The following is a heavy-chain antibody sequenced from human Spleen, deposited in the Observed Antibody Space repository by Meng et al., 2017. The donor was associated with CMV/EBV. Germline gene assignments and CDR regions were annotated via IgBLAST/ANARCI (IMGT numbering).Heavy chain of an antibody. D-gene: IGHD3-22*01. CDR2: ISSSSSYI. V-gene: IGHV3-21*01. Sequence: GESLKISCAASGFTFSSYSMNWVRQAPGKGLEWASSISSSSSYIYYADSVKGRLTISRDNAKNSLYLQMNSLRAEDTAVYYCARDYDSSGGGYYGMDVWGQGTTVTVSS. J-gene: IGHJ6*02. CDR3: ARDYDSSGGGYYGMDV. CDR1: GFTFSSYS.